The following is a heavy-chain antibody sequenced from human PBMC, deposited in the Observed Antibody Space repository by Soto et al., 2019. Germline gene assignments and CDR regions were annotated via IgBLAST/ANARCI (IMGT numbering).Heavy chain of an antibody. J-gene: IGHJ6*02. CDR3: ARPLWFGESYYYGLDV. V-gene: IGHV3-30-3*01. D-gene: IGHD3-10*01. CDR2: ISYDGSNK. CDR1: GFTFSSYA. Sequence: QVQLGESGGGVVQPGRCLRLSCAASGFTFSSYAMHWVRQAPGKGVEWGAVISYDGSNKYYADSVKGRFTISRDNSKNALFLQMNSLTTEDTAVYYCARPLWFGESYYYGLDVWGQGTTVTVSS.